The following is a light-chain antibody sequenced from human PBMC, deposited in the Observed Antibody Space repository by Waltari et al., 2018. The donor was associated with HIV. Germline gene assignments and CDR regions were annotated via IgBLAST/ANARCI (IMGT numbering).Light chain of an antibody. V-gene: IGLV2-23*01. CDR1: EVDIGYMTF. Sequence: QSALTQPASVSGSPGQSIPISCNATEVDIGYMTFVSWYQQLPGRAPQLIIYGGSIRSSRVSHRFSASKSGKTASLTISGLQTADEAIYYCCAYVGTLTPAFGGGTQLTVL. J-gene: IGLJ3*02. CDR2: GGS. CDR3: CAYVGTLTPA.